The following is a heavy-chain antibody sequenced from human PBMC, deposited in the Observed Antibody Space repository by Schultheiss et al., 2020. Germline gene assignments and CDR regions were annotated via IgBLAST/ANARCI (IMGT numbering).Heavy chain of an antibody. J-gene: IGHJ5*02. CDR3: ARHLGRAFDP. CDR1: GDSISSSTYY. Sequence: SETLSLTCSVSGDSISSSTYYWGWIRQPPGMGLEWIGSFYYDGNTYYNSSLKSRVTISVDATKNQFSLRLISVTAADTAVYYCARHLGRAFDPWGQGTLVTVSS. D-gene: IGHD3-16*01. V-gene: IGHV4-39*01. CDR2: FYYDGNT.